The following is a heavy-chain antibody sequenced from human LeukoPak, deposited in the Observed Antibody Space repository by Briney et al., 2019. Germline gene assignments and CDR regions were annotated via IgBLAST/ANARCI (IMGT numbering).Heavy chain of an antibody. J-gene: IGHJ4*02. CDR3: AREALEYFLFDY. D-gene: IGHD6-6*01. Sequence: SETLSLTCTVSGGSISSGINYWSWIRQPAGKGLEWIGRIYTSGSTNYNPSLKSRVTISVDTSKNQFSLKLSSVTAADTAVYYCAREALEYFLFDYWGQGTLVTVSS. V-gene: IGHV4-61*02. CDR2: IYTSGST. CDR1: GGSISSGINY.